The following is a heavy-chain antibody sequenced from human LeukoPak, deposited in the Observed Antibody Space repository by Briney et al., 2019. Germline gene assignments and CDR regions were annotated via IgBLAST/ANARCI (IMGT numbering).Heavy chain of an antibody. CDR1: GFTFSSYG. V-gene: IGHV3-30*18. Sequence: PGRSLRLSCAASGFTFSSYGMHWVRQAPGKGLEWVAVISYDGGNKYYADSVKGRFTISRDNSKNTLYLQMNSLRAEDTAVYYCANSPFPLIAADVRSDYWGQGTLVTVSS. CDR2: ISYDGGNK. D-gene: IGHD6-13*01. CDR3: ANSPFPLIAADVRSDY. J-gene: IGHJ4*02.